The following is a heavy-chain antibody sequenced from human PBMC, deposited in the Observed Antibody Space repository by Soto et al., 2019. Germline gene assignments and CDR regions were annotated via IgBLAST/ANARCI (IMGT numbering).Heavy chain of an antibody. V-gene: IGHV1-8*01. J-gene: IGHJ6*03. CDR3: ARGCIPYYYYYMDV. CDR1: GYTVTSYD. Sequence: VKVSCKASGYTVTSYDINWVRQATGQGLEWMGWMNPNSGNTGYAQKFQGRVTMTRNTSISTAYMELSSLRSEDTAVYYCARGCIPYYYYYMDVWGKGTTVTVSS. CDR2: MNPNSGNT.